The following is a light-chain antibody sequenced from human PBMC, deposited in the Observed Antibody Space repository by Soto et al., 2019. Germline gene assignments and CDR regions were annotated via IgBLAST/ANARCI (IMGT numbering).Light chain of an antibody. J-gene: IGLJ1*01. CDR3: SAYTSSSTYV. CDR2: EVS. V-gene: IGLV2-14*01. Sequence: QSALTQPASVSGSPGQSITISCTVTSSDVGGYNYVSWYQQHPGKAPKLMIYEVSNRPSGVSNRFSGSKSGNTASLTISGLHAEDEADYYCSAYTSSSTYVFGTGTKLTVL. CDR1: SSDVGGYNY.